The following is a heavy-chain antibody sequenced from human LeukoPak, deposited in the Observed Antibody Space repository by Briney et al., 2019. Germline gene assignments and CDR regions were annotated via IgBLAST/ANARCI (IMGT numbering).Heavy chain of an antibody. Sequence: SETLSLTCAVSGGSISSSNWWSWVRQPPGKGLEWIGEIYHSGSTNYNPSLKSRVTISVDKSKNQFSLKLSSVTAADTAVYYCARFVAAAGSPRGDYFDYWGQGTLVTVSS. CDR3: ARFVAAAGSPRGDYFDY. V-gene: IGHV4-4*02. D-gene: IGHD6-13*01. J-gene: IGHJ4*02. CDR1: GGSISSSNW. CDR2: IYHSGST.